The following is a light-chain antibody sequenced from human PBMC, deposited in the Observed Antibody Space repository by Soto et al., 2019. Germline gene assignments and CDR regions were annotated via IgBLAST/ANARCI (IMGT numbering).Light chain of an antibody. CDR2: GAS. CDR1: QDINDR. V-gene: IGKV1-33*01. CDR3: QQFDSLPYT. Sequence: DIQMTQSASSLSASVGDRVTITCQASQDINDRLNWYQQKPRKAPKILISGASSLETGVPSRFSGDGSGTDFTLTINNLQPEDFATYHCQQFDSLPYTFGQGTSLEI. J-gene: IGKJ2*01.